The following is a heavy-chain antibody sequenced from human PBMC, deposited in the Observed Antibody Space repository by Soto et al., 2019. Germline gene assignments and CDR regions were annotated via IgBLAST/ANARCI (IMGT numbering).Heavy chain of an antibody. CDR3: ASPAGSGYYKRYYYYGMDV. CDR1: GYSFTSYW. Sequence: GESLKISCKGSGYSFTSYWISWVRQMPGKGLEWMGRIDPSDSYTNYSPSFQGHVTISADKSISTAYLQWSSLKASDTAMYYCASPAGSGYYKRYYYYGMDVWGQGTTVTVSS. V-gene: IGHV5-10-1*01. J-gene: IGHJ6*02. D-gene: IGHD3-3*01. CDR2: IDPSDSYT.